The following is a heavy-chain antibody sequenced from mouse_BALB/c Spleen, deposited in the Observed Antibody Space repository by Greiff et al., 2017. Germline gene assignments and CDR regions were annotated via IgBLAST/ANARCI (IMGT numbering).Heavy chain of an antibody. CDR3: VTATGAMDY. V-gene: IGHV1-7*01. D-gene: IGHD1-2*01. CDR1: GYTFTSYW. CDR2: INPSTGYT. J-gene: IGHJ4*01. Sequence: VQRVESGAELAKPGASVKMSCKASGYTFTSYWMHWVKQRPGQGLEWIGYINPSTGYTEYNQKFKDKATLTADKSSSTAYMQLSSLTSEDSAVYYCVTATGAMDYWGQGTSVTVSS.